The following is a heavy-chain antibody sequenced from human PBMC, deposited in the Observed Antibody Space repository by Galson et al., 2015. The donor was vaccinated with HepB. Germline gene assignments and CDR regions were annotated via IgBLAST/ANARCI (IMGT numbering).Heavy chain of an antibody. CDR2: INTDGSGT. Sequence: SLRLSCAVSGFTFSSHWMHWVRQAPGKGLVWVSRINTDGSGTNYADSVKGRFTISRDNAKNTLYLQMNSLRAEDTAVYYCARDFMRNYYDNSGYLFDYWGQGTLVTVSP. CDR3: ARDFMRNYYDNSGYLFDY. D-gene: IGHD3-22*01. V-gene: IGHV3-74*01. J-gene: IGHJ4*02. CDR1: GFTFSSHW.